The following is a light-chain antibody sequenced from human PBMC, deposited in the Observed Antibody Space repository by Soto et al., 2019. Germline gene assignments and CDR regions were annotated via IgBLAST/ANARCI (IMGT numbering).Light chain of an antibody. Sequence: EIVMTQSPVTLSVSPGERATLSCRASQSVRFNFAWYQQKPGQAPSLLIYDVSTRATGIPARFSGSGSGTEFTLTISSLQSEDFAVYYCQQYNSWPYTFGQGTKLEIK. J-gene: IGKJ2*01. CDR3: QQYNSWPYT. CDR1: QSVRFN. V-gene: IGKV3-15*01. CDR2: DVS.